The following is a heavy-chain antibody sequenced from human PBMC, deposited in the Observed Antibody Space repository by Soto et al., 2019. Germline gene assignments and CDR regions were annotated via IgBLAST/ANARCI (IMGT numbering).Heavy chain of an antibody. CDR2: IRSKAYGGTT. Sequence: TGGSLRLSCTASGFTFGDYAMSWFRQAPGKGLEWVGFIRSKAYGGTTEYAASVKGRFTISRDDSKSIAYLQMNSLKTEYTVVYYCTRFETDFWSGYKNDYWGQGTLVTVSS. V-gene: IGHV3-49*03. CDR1: GFTFGDYA. D-gene: IGHD3-3*01. CDR3: TRFETDFWSGYKNDY. J-gene: IGHJ4*02.